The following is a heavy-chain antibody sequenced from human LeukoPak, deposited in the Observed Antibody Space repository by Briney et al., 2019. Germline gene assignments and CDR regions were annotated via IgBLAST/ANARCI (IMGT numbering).Heavy chain of an antibody. D-gene: IGHD6-13*01. CDR1: GGTFSSYA. Sequence: GASVKVSCKASGGTFSSYAISWVRQAPGQGLEWMGGIIPIFGTANYAQKFQGRVTITTDESTSTAYMELSSLRSEDTAVYYCARADKQQLVLSWFDPWGQGTLVTVSS. CDR2: IIPIFGTA. V-gene: IGHV1-69*05. CDR3: ARADKQQLVLSWFDP. J-gene: IGHJ5*02.